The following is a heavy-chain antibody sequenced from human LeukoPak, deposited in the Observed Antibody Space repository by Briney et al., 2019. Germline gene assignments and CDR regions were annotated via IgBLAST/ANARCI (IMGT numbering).Heavy chain of an antibody. V-gene: IGHV3-49*03. CDR2: IRRQNYGGTT. CDR1: GFTFGDYY. J-gene: IGHJ6*03. CDR3: SRRGVRYRYFYMDV. Sequence: GRSLRLSCTTSGFTFGDYYVTWFRQAPGKGLEWVGFIRRQNYGGTTEYAASVKGRFAISRDDSKSIAYLQMDSLKTEDTAVYYCSRRGVRYRYFYMDVWGKGTTVTVSS. D-gene: IGHD3-16*02.